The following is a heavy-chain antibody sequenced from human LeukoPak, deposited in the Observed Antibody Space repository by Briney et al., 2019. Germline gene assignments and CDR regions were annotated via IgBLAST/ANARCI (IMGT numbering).Heavy chain of an antibody. D-gene: IGHD6-19*01. Sequence: SETLFLTCTVSGGSISSYYWSWIRQPPGKGLGWIGYIYYSGSTNYNPSLKSRVTISVDTSKNQFSLKLSSVTAADTAVYYCARGQQWLTDDYWGQGTLVTVSS. CDR2: IYYSGST. CDR1: GGSISSYY. J-gene: IGHJ4*02. V-gene: IGHV4-59*01. CDR3: ARGQQWLTDDY.